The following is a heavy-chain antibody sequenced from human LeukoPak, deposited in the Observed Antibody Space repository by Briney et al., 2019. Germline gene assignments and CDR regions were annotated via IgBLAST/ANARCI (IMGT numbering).Heavy chain of an antibody. CDR2: IYSSGST. Sequence: PSETLSLTCSVSGGSISSYYWSWVRQPAGKGLEWIGRIYSSGSTNYNPSLNSRVTMSVDTSNNQFSLRLTSVTAADTAVYYCARGTTAAAGIFDCWGQGILVTVSS. D-gene: IGHD6-13*01. J-gene: IGHJ4*02. CDR3: ARGTTAAAGIFDC. CDR1: GGSISSYY. V-gene: IGHV4-4*07.